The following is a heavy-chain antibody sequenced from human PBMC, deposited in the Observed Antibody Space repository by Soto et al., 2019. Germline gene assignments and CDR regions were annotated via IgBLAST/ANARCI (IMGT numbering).Heavy chain of an antibody. Sequence: GASVKVSCKASGFTFTSSAMQWVRQARGQRLEWIGWIVVGSGNTNYAQKFQERVTITRDMSTSTAYMELSSLRSEDTAVYYCAAAPPTDLHPANVVAENWGQGTLVTVSS. D-gene: IGHD2-15*01. V-gene: IGHV1-58*02. CDR1: GFTFTSSA. CDR2: IVVGSGNT. CDR3: AAAPPTDLHPANVVAEN. J-gene: IGHJ4*02.